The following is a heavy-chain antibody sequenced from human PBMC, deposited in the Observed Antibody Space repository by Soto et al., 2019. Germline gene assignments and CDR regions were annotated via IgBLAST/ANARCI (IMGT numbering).Heavy chain of an antibody. CDR2: INHSGST. J-gene: IGHJ6*02. V-gene: IGHV4-34*01. CDR3: ARGPRRRAYYYYGMDV. CDR1: GGSFSGYY. Sequence: SETLSLTCAVYGGSFSGYYWSWIRQPPGKGLEWIGEINHSGSTNYNPSLKSRVTISVDTSKNQFSLKLSSVTAADTAVYYCARGPRRRAYYYYGMDVWGQGTTVTVSS.